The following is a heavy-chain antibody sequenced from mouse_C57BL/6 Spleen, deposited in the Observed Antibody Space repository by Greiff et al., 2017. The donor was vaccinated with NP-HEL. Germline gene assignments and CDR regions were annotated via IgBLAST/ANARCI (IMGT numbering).Heavy chain of an antibody. CDR2: INPHYGTT. Sequence: VQLQQSGPELVKPGASVKISCKASGYSFTDYNMNWVKQSNGQSLEWIGVINPHYGTTSYNQKFEGKATLTVDQSSSTAYMQLNSLTSEDSAVYDFARTDYYGSSDRFFSYWGQWTLVTVSA. J-gene: IGHJ3*01. D-gene: IGHD1-1*01. CDR3: ARTDYYGSSDRFFSY. V-gene: IGHV1-39*01. CDR1: GYSFTDYN.